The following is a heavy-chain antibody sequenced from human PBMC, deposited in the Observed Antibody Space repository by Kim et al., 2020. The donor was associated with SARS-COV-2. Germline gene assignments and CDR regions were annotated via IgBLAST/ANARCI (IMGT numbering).Heavy chain of an antibody. Sequence: GGSLRLSCAASGFTFSSYAMNWVRQAPGKGLEWVAVIWCDGSNKYNADSVKGRFTISRDNSKNTLYLQMNSLTAEDTAVYYCARETLEGYLDWFYDYWG. D-gene: IGHD3-9*01. CDR1: GFTFSSYA. CDR3: ARETLEGYLDWFYDY. CDR2: IWCDGSNK. V-gene: IGHV3-33*01. J-gene: IGHJ4*01.